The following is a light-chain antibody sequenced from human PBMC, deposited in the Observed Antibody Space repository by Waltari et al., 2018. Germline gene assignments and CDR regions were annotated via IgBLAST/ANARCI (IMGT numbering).Light chain of an antibody. CDR1: SSDVGLYNY. V-gene: IGLV2-14*03. J-gene: IGLJ3*02. CDR3: SSYTSSSTWV. CDR2: DVT. Sequence: QSALTQPASVSGSPGQSITISCTGTSSDVGLYNYVSWYQQHPGIVPKLMIFDVTNRPSGVSSRFSGSKSGNTASLTISGLQTEDEADYYCSSYTSSSTWVFGGGTKLTVL.